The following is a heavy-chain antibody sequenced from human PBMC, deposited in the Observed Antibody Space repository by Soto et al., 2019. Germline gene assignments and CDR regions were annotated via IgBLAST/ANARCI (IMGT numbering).Heavy chain of an antibody. CDR2: ISYDGSNK. D-gene: IGHD2-21*02. CDR3: ARAAGLRPAAFDI. J-gene: IGHJ3*02. CDR1: GFTFSSYA. Sequence: PGGSLRLSCAASGFTFSSYAMHWFRQAPGKGLEWVAVISYDGSNKYYADSVKGRFTISRDNSKNTLYLQMNSLRAEDTAVYYCARAAGLRPAAFDIWGQGTMVTVSS. V-gene: IGHV3-30-3*01.